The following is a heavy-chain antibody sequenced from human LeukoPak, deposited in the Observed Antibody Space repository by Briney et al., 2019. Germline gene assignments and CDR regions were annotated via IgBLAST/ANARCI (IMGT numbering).Heavy chain of an antibody. CDR2: ISSSGSTI. D-gene: IGHD2-15*01. J-gene: IGHJ5*02. Sequence: GGSLRLSCAASGFTFSSYEMNWVRQAPGKGLEWVSYISSSGSTIYYADSVKGRFTISRDNAKKSLYLQMNSLRAEDTAVYYCASPWVDNWFDPRGQGTLVTVSS. CDR1: GFTFSSYE. CDR3: ASPWVDNWFDP. V-gene: IGHV3-48*03.